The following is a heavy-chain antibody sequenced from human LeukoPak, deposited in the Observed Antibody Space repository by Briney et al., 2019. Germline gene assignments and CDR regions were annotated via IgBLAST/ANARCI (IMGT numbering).Heavy chain of an antibody. CDR1: GYTFTDYY. V-gene: IGHV1-69-2*01. J-gene: IGHJ4*02. CDR2: VDPADGEV. Sequence: VASVKVSCKASGYTFTDYYMHWLQQAPGKGLEWMGRVDPADGEVAYAEKFQGRVTITADESTSTAYMELSSLRSEDTAVYYCARGGNYGDYETDYWGQGTLVTVSS. D-gene: IGHD4-17*01. CDR3: ARGGNYGDYETDY.